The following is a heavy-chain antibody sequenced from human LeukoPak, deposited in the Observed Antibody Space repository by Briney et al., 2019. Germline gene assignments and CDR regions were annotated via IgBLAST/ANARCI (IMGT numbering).Heavy chain of an antibody. Sequence: GGSLRLSCAASGFTFSSYAMSWVRQAPGKGLEWVSAISGSGGSTYYADSVKGRFTISRDNSKNTLYLQMNSLRAEDTAVYYCAKDQRQDYYDSSGYLPDAFDIWGQGTMVTVSS. V-gene: IGHV3-23*01. D-gene: IGHD3-22*01. CDR1: GFTFSSYA. CDR3: AKDQRQDYYDSSGYLPDAFDI. J-gene: IGHJ3*02. CDR2: ISGSGGST.